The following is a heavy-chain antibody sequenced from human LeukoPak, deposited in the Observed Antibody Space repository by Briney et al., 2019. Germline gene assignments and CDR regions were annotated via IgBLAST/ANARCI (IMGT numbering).Heavy chain of an antibody. CDR1: GYTFTSYG. Sequence: SVKVSCRASGYTFTSYGISWVRQAPGQGLEWMGVIIPMFGTANYAQKFQGRVTITADKSTTTAYMELSSLRSVDTAMYYCARDRYYDFWSGSHYFDYWGQGTLVTVSS. J-gene: IGHJ4*02. CDR2: IIPMFGTA. D-gene: IGHD3-3*01. CDR3: ARDRYYDFWSGSHYFDY. V-gene: IGHV1-69*06.